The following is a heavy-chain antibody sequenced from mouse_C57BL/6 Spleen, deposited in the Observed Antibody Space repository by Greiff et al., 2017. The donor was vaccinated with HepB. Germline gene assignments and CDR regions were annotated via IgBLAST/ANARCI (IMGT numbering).Heavy chain of an antibody. CDR3: ARYTPGIYYGNYGYFDV. CDR1: GYTFTSYW. CDR2: IDPSDSET. J-gene: IGHJ1*03. D-gene: IGHD2-1*01. V-gene: IGHV1-52*01. Sequence: QVQLQQPGAELVRPGSSVKLSCKASGYTFTSYWMHWVKQRPIQGLEWIGNIDPSDSETHYNQKFKDKATLTVDKSSSTAYMQLSSLTSEDSAVYYCARYTPGIYYGNYGYFDVWGTGTTVTVSS.